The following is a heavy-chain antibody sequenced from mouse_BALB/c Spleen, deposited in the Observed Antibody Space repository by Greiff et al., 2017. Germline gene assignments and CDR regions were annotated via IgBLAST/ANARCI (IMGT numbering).Heavy chain of an antibody. V-gene: IGHV5-17*02. J-gene: IGHJ4*01. D-gene: IGHD2-2*01. CDR3: ARSVYYGYDWDYAMDY. CDR1: GFTFSSFG. CDR2: ISSGSSTI. Sequence: DVQLVESGGGLVQPGGSRKLSCAASGFTFSSFGMHWVRQAPEKGLEWVAYISSGSSTIYYADTVKGRFTISRDNPKNTLFLQMTSLRSEDTAMYYCARSVYYGYDWDYAMDYWGQGTSVTVSS.